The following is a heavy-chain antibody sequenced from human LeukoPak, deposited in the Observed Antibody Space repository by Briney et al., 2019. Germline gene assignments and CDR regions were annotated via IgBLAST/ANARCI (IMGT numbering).Heavy chain of an antibody. CDR2: IASDGSHT. CDR3: ARARYDILTGYTFDY. Sequence: GGSLRLSCAASGFTFSTYFMHWVRQAPGKGLEWVAVIASDGSHTFYVESVKGRFTISRDNSKNILYLQMNSLRAEDTAVYFCARARYDILTGYTFDYWGQGTLVTVSS. CDR1: GFTFSTYF. D-gene: IGHD3-9*01. J-gene: IGHJ4*02. V-gene: IGHV3-30-3*01.